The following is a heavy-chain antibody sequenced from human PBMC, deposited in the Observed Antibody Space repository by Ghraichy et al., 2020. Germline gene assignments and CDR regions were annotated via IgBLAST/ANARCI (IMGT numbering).Heavy chain of an antibody. CDR1: GASISSYY. J-gene: IGHJ4*02. D-gene: IGHD5-24*01. CDR2: IYYSGST. Sequence: SETLSLTCTVSGASISSYYWTWIRQPPGKGLEWIGYIYYSGSTNYNPSLKSRVTISEDTSKNHFSLKLSSVTAADTAVYYCARAPGGYNKGLDYWGQGTLVTVSS. V-gene: IGHV4-59*01. CDR3: ARAPGGYNKGLDY.